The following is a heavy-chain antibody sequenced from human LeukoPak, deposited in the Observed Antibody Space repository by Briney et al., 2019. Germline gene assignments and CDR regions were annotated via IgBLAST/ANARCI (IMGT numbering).Heavy chain of an antibody. V-gene: IGHV3-30*02. D-gene: IGHD5-12*01. CDR2: MRYDGSNK. Sequence: GGSLRLSCAASGITFTTYGMHWVRQAPGRGLEWVAFMRYDGSNKYYADSVKGRFIISRDNSKNTLSLQMNSLRAEDTAVYYCTKAERVATITNSGFWGQGTLVTVSS. CDR3: TKAERVATITNSGF. CDR1: GITFTTYG. J-gene: IGHJ4*02.